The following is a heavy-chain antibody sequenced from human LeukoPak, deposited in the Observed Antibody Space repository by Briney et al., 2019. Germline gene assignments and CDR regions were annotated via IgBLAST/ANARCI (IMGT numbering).Heavy chain of an antibody. D-gene: IGHD1-26*01. CDR1: GFTFSSYG. CDR3: ANYGWEY. V-gene: IGHV3-33*06. J-gene: IGHJ4*02. Sequence: PGGSLRLSCAASGFTFSSYGMRWVRQAPGKGLEWVAVIWYDGSNKYYADSVKGRFTISRDNSKNTLYLQMNSLRAEDTAVYYCANYGWEYWGQGTLVTVSS. CDR2: IWYDGSNK.